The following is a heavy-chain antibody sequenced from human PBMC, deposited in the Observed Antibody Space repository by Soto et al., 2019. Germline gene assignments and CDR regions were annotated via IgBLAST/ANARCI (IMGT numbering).Heavy chain of an antibody. Sequence: EVQLLESGGDVVRPGGSLRLSCAASGFTFSSYAMGWVRQAPGKGLEWVAGVSRAGTYTFYADSVRGRFSISRDTSRDTVDLYMNALRGDDTAVYVCVKYTVTEDLGESWGQGTLVSFSS. J-gene: IGHJ5*02. V-gene: IGHV3-23*01. CDR2: VSRAGTYT. CDR1: GFTFSSYA. D-gene: IGHD3-16*01. CDR3: VKYTVTEDLGES.